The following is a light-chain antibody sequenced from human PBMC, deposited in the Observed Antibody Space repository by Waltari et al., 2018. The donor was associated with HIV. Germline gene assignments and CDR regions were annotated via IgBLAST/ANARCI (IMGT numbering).Light chain of an antibody. CDR2: WAS. Sequence: DIVMTQSPDSLVVSLDERATINCKSSQSVLYSSNNKNYLAWYQQKPGQPPKLLIYWASTRESGVPDRFSGSGSGTDFTLTISSLQAEDVAVYYCQQYYSTPLTFGGGTKVEIK. J-gene: IGKJ4*01. V-gene: IGKV4-1*01. CDR1: QSVLYSSNNKNY. CDR3: QQYYSTPLT.